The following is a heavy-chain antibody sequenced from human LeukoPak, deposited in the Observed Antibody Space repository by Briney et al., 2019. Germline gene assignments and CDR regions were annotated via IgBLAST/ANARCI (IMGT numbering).Heavy chain of an antibody. CDR2: IIPILGIA. D-gene: IGHD3-3*01. CDR1: GGTFSSYA. Sequence: SVKVSCKASGGTFSSYAISWVRQAPGQGLEWIGRIIPILGIANYAQKFQGRVTITADKSTSTAYMELSSLRYEDTAVYYCARAGYYDFWSGYYTDYWGQGTLVTVSS. V-gene: IGHV1-69*04. J-gene: IGHJ4*02. CDR3: ARAGYYDFWSGYYTDY.